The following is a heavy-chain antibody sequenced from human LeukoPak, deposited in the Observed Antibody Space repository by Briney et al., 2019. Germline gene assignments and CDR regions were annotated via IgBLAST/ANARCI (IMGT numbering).Heavy chain of an antibody. CDR1: GGSISSGGYY. CDR2: IYYSGST. V-gene: IGHV4-61*08. D-gene: IGHD3-10*01. J-gene: IGHJ4*02. CDR3: ARDLAPMAY. Sequence: SETLSLTCTVSGGSISSGGYYWSWIRQPPGKGLEWIGYIYYSGSTSYSPSLKSRVTISVDTSKNQFSLKVTSVTAADTAVYYCARDLAPMAYWGQGTLVTVSS.